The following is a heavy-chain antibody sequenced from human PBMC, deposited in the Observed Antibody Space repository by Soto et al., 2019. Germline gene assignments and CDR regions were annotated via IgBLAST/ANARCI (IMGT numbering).Heavy chain of an antibody. Sequence: SETLSLTCTVSGGSISNYYWIWIRQPPGKGLKWIAYVYNSGNTNFNPSLKSRVTISVDTSKNQFSLKLSSVTAADTAVYYCARSDGRYWGQGTLVTVSS. J-gene: IGHJ4*02. CDR2: VYNSGNT. CDR1: GGSISNYY. CDR3: ARSDGRY. V-gene: IGHV4-59*01.